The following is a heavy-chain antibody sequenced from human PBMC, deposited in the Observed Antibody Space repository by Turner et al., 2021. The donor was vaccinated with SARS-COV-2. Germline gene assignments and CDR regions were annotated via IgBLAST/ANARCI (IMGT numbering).Heavy chain of an antibody. CDR1: GGSISSRSYY. CDR2: INYSVST. J-gene: IGHJ4*02. V-gene: IGHV4-39*01. CDR3: ARLGGYGDYGDY. D-gene: IGHD3-16*01. Sequence: HLQLQESGPGLVTPSATLSLPCTVSGGSISSRSYYWGWIRQPPGKGLEWIGSINYSVSTHYNPSLKSRVTISVDTSKNQFALKLSSVTAADTAVYYCARLGGYGDYGDYWGQGTLVTVSS.